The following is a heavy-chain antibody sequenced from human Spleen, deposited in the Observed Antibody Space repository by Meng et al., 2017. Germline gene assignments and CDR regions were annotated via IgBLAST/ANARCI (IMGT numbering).Heavy chain of an antibody. V-gene: IGHV6-1*01. D-gene: IGHD6-13*01. CDR1: CDSCATISAA. J-gene: IGHJ4*02. Sequence: VNLKQSGPGQDRTSTVLFLCTAFSCDSCATISAASNSIRQSPSRGRWLIGSTYYRSKMNNVLTVSVKSRKTIITDTSKSKFALPLNSVTPEDTAVYCCAREYNSTFNYWCQGTLVTVSS. CDR3: AREYNSTFNY. CDR2: TYYRSKMNN.